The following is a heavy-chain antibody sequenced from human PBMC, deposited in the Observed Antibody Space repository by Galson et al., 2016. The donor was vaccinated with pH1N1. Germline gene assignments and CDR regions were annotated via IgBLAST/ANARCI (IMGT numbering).Heavy chain of an antibody. D-gene: IGHD3-16*01. V-gene: IGHV4-31*11. J-gene: IGHJ4*02. CDR1: GGSISSGGYY. CDR2: IYYSGST. Sequence: TLSLTCAVSGGSISSGGYYWSWIRQHPGKGLEWIGYIYYSGSTYYNPSLKSRVTISVDTSKNQFSLKLSSVTAADTAVYYCARVPRGEQLYYFDYWGQGTRVTVSS. CDR3: ARVPRGEQLYYFDY.